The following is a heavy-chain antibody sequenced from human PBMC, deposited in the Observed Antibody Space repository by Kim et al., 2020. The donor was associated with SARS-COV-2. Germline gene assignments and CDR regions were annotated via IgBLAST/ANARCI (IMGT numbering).Heavy chain of an antibody. Sequence: QKFQGRVTITADESTRTAYMALSSLRSEDTAVYYCARRPYSGSYPGLFDYWGQGTLVTVSS. V-gene: IGHV1-69*01. J-gene: IGHJ4*02. CDR3: ARRPYSGSYPGLFDY. D-gene: IGHD1-26*01.